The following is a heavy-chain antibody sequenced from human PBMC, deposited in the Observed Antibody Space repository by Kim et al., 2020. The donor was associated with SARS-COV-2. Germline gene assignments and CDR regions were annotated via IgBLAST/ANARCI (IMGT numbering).Heavy chain of an antibody. V-gene: IGHV4-39*01. CDR2: AYYIGNT. CDR1: GGSHSSSSDY. D-gene: IGHD6-19*01. CDR3: SRHQRYSSGWDV. Sequence: SETLSLTCTVSGGSHSSSSDYWGWTRQPPGKGLEWIGTAYYIGNTYYNPSLKSRVTISADTSKNQYSLMLGSVTAADTAVNYCSRHQRYSSGWDV. J-gene: IGHJ6*01.